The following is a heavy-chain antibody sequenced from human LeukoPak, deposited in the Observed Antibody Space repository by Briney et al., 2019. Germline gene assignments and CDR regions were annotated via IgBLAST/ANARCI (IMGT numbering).Heavy chain of an antibody. D-gene: IGHD2-21*02. CDR1: AFTFSNHV. CDR2: IRGNGSSP. J-gene: IGHJ5*02. CDR3: AKIGLDCTAITCSYNWFDP. Sequence: TGGSQRLSCAASAFTFSNHVMSWVRPPPGKRLDCVSFIRGNGSSPYYADSVKGRFTISRDNSKDTLYLQMNSLTVDDTAVYYCAKIGLDCTAITCSYNWFDPWGQGTLVTVSS. V-gene: IGHV3-23*01.